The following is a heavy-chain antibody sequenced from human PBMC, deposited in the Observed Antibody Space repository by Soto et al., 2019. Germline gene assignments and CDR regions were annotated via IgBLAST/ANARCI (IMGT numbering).Heavy chain of an antibody. CDR3: ARGNLDPGYCSSTSCHYYYYYMDV. V-gene: IGHV3-48*01. CDR1: GLTFSSYS. D-gene: IGHD2-2*01. CDR2: ISSSSSTI. J-gene: IGHJ6*03. Sequence: PGGSLRLSCAASGLTFSSYSMNWVRQAPGKGLEWVSYISSSSSTIYYADSVKGRFTISRDNAKNSLYLQMNSLRAEDTAVYYCARGNLDPGYCSSTSCHYYYYYMDVWGKGTTVTVSS.